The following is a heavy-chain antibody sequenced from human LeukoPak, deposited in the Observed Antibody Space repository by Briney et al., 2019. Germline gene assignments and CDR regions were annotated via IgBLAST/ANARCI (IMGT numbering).Heavy chain of an antibody. CDR1: GYTFTSYG. V-gene: IGHV1-18*01. J-gene: IGHJ6*02. CDR2: ISAYNGNT. Sequence: ASVKVSCKASGYTFTSYGISWVRQAPGQGLEWMGWISAYNGNTNYAQKLQGRVTMTTDTSTSTAYMELRSLRSDDTAVYYCAREIGPDYDFWSGYYSYYYGMDVWGQGTTVTVSS. CDR3: AREIGPDYDFWSGYYSYYYGMDV. D-gene: IGHD3-3*01.